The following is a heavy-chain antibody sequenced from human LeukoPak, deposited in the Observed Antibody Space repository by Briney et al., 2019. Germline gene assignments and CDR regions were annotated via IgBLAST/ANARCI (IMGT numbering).Heavy chain of an antibody. V-gene: IGHV4-31*03. CDR3: AREAGGSWAFDI. CDR2: IYYSGST. CDR1: GGSISSGGYY. D-gene: IGHD3-16*01. Sequence: KPSQTLSLTCTVSGGSISSGGYYWSWIRQHPGKGLEWIGYIYYSGSTYYNPSLKSRVTISVDTSKNQFSLRLSSVTAADTAVYYCAREAGGSWAFDIWGQGTMVTVSS. J-gene: IGHJ3*02.